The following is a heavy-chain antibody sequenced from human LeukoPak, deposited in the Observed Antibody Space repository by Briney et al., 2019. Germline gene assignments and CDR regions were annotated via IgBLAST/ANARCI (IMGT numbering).Heavy chain of an antibody. Sequence: ASVKVSCKASGYTFTSYGISWVRQAPGQGLEWMGWISAYNGNTNYAQKLQGRVTMTTDTSTSTAYMELRSLRSDDTAVYYCARVRSSSWYGNLNFDYWGQGTLVTVSS. CDR1: GYTFTSYG. CDR2: ISAYNGNT. CDR3: ARVRSSSWYGNLNFDY. V-gene: IGHV1-18*01. D-gene: IGHD6-13*01. J-gene: IGHJ4*02.